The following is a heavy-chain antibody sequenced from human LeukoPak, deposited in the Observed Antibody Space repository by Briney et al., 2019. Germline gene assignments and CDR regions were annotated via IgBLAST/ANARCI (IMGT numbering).Heavy chain of an antibody. V-gene: IGHV3-48*01. Sequence: GGSLRLSCAASGFTFSTYNMNWVRQAPGKGLEWVSYISSSTSTIYYADSVKGRFTISRDNAKNSLSLQMNSLRAEDTAVFFCARSLRNAFDIWGQGTMVTVSS. CDR2: ISSSTSTI. CDR1: GFTFSTYN. D-gene: IGHD3-3*01. J-gene: IGHJ3*02. CDR3: ARSLRNAFDI.